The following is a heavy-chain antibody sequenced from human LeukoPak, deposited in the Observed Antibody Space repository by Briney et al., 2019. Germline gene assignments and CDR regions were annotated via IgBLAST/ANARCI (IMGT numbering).Heavy chain of an antibody. CDR1: GFTFSTYA. D-gene: IGHD1-20*01. Sequence: GGSLRLSCAASGFTFSTYAMSWVRQAPGRGLEWVSAISGRGVSTSYADSVRGRFTISRDNSKNTLYLQMNSLRAEDTAVYYCAKAASGNWNDVSDYWGQGTLVTVSS. CDR3: AKAASGNWNDVSDY. CDR2: ISGRGVST. V-gene: IGHV3-23*01. J-gene: IGHJ4*02.